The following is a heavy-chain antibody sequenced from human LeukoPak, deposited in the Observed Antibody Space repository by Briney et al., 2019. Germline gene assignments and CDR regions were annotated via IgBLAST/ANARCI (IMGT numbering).Heavy chain of an antibody. J-gene: IGHJ4*02. Sequence: PGGSLRLSCAASGFTLSSYGMHWVRQAPGKGLEWVAFILYDGSKKYYADSVKGRFTISRDNAKNSLYLQMNSLRAEDTAVYYCARDAIMGFDYWGQGTLVTVSS. CDR1: GFTLSSYG. V-gene: IGHV3-30*02. CDR3: ARDAIMGFDY. CDR2: ILYDGSKK.